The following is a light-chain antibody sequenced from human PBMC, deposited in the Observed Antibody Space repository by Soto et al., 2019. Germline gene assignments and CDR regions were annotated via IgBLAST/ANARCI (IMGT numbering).Light chain of an antibody. CDR2: AVT. CDR1: SSDVGGYNY. Sequence: QSALTQPASVSGSPGQSITISCTGTSSDVGGYNYVSWYQQHPGKAPKLMIYAVTDRPSGVSNRFSGSKSGNTASLTISGLQAEDEADYYCCSYAGSRVFGGGTQLTVL. J-gene: IGLJ3*02. V-gene: IGLV2-14*01. CDR3: CSYAGSRV.